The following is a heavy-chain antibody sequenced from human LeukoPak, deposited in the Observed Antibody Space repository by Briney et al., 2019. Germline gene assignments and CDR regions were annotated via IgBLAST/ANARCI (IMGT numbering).Heavy chain of an antibody. CDR3: TRLGIAAAGTYYFDY. CDR2: IRSKAYGGTT. CDR1: GFTFGDYA. J-gene: IGHJ4*02. D-gene: IGHD6-13*01. V-gene: IGHV3-49*04. Sequence: LGRSLRLSCTSSGFTFGDYAMSWVRQAPGKGLEWVGFIRSKAYGGTTEYAASVKGRFTISRDDSKSIAYLQMNSLKTEDTAVYYCTRLGIAAAGTYYFDYWGQGTLVTVSS.